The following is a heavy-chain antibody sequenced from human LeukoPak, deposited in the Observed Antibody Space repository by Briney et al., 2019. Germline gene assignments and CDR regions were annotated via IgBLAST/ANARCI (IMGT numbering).Heavy chain of an antibody. CDR3: ASGAYYYGSSGYTNWFDP. V-gene: IGHV4-34*01. J-gene: IGHJ5*02. CDR1: GGSFSGYY. Sequence: PSETLSLTCAVYGGSFSGYYWSWIRQPPGKGLEWIGEINHSGSTNYNPSLKSRVTISVDTSKNQFSLKLSSVTAADTAVYYCASGAYYYGSSGYTNWFDPWGQGTLVTVSS. D-gene: IGHD3-22*01. CDR2: INHSGST.